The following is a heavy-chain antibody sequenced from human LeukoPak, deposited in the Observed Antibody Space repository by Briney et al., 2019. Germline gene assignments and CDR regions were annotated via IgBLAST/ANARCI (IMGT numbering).Heavy chain of an antibody. Sequence: GGSLRLSCAASPGITFSDYRMNWVRQAPGKGLEWVAIIRQDGREKLYLDSVKGRFTISRDNAKSSVYLQINSLRAEDTAVYYCVGGIGWQPDYWGHGTLVTVSS. CDR2: IRQDGREK. V-gene: IGHV3-7*03. J-gene: IGHJ4*01. D-gene: IGHD6-19*01. CDR1: PGITFSDYR. CDR3: VGGIGWQPDY.